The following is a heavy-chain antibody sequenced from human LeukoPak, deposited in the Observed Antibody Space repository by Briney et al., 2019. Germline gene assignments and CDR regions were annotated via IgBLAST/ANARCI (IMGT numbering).Heavy chain of an antibody. Sequence: PSETLSLTCTVSGGSVSDYYWSWIRQSPGKGLEWIGRIYTSGSTNYNPSLKSRVTISVDTSKNQFSLKLSSVTAADTAVYYCARDAEYYDILTGYYIHPFDYWGQGTLVTVSS. V-gene: IGHV4-4*08. D-gene: IGHD3-9*01. CDR1: GGSVSDYY. J-gene: IGHJ4*02. CDR3: ARDAEYYDILTGYYIHPFDY. CDR2: IYTSGST.